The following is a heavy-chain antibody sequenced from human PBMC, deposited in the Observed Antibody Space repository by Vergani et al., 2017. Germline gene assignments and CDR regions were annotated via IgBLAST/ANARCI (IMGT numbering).Heavy chain of an antibody. CDR2: ISSSSSYI. Sequence: EVQLVESGGGLVKPGGSLRLSCAASGFTFSSYSMNWVRQAPGKGLEWVSSISSSSSYIYYADSVKGRFTISRDNAKNSLYLQMNSLRAEDTAVYYCARETVVYSSSLRLGFDLWGRGTLVTVSS. CDR3: ARETVVYSSSLRLGFDL. J-gene: IGHJ2*01. D-gene: IGHD6-13*01. CDR1: GFTFSSYS. V-gene: IGHV3-21*01.